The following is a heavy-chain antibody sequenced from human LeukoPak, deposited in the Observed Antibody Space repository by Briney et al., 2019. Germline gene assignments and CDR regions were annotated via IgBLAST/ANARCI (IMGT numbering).Heavy chain of an antibody. CDR3: ARVIPMPYCSSTSCPFDP. V-gene: IGHV1-46*01. D-gene: IGHD2-2*01. CDR1: GYTFTSYY. J-gene: IGHJ5*02. CDR2: INPSGGST. Sequence: ASVKVSCKASGYTFTSYYMHWVRQAPGQGLEWMGIINPSGGSTSYAQKFQGRVTMTRDMSTSTVYMELSSLRSEDTAVYYCARVIPMPYCSSTSCPFDPWGQGTLVTVSS.